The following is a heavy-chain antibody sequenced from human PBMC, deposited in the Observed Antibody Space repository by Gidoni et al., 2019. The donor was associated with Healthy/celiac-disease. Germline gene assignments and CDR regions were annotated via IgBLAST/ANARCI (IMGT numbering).Heavy chain of an antibody. CDR1: GGSISSYY. CDR2: IYYSGST. D-gene: IGHD3-10*01. V-gene: IGHV4-59*08. CDR3: ARHVPMAPFDY. Sequence: QVQLQESGPGLVKPSETLSLTCTVSGGSISSYYWSWIRQPPGKGLEWIGYIYYSGSTNYNPSLKSRVTISVDTSKNQFSLKLSSVTAADTAVYYCARHVPMAPFDYWGQGTLVTVSS. J-gene: IGHJ4*02.